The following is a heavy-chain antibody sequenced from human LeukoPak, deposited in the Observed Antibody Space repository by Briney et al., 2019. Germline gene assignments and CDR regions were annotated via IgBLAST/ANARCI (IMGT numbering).Heavy chain of an antibody. CDR2: ISAYNGNT. Sequence: ASVKVSCKASGYTFTSYGISWVRQAPGQGLEWMGWISAYNGNTNYAQKLQGRVTMTTDTSTSTAYMQLRSLRSDDTAVYYCARVLGTRIAVAGTGLDHWGQGTLVTVSS. J-gene: IGHJ4*02. V-gene: IGHV1-18*01. CDR3: ARVLGTRIAVAGTGLDH. D-gene: IGHD6-19*01. CDR1: GYTFTSYG.